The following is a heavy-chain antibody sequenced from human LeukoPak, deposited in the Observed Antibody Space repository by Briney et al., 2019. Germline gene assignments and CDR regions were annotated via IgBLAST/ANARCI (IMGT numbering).Heavy chain of an antibody. CDR3: AILSSVQYYYDSSGYYKEGSFDY. CDR2: ISSSSSTI. V-gene: IGHV3-48*02. D-gene: IGHD3-22*01. Sequence: GGSLRLSCAASGFTFSSYSMNWVRQAPGKGLEWGSYISSSSSTIYYADSVRGRFTISRDNAKNSLYLQMNSLRDEDTAVYYCAILSSVQYYYDSSGYYKEGSFDYWGQGTLVTVSS. J-gene: IGHJ4*02. CDR1: GFTFSSYS.